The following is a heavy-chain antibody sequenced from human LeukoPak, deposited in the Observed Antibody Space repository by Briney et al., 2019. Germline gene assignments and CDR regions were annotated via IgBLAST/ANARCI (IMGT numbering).Heavy chain of an antibody. CDR2: INPNSGGT. J-gene: IGHJ4*02. CDR3: AREGVDWNHSVYYFDY. CDR1: GYTFTGYY. D-gene: IGHD1-1*01. Sequence: GASVKLSCKASGYTFTGYYMHWVRQAPGQGLEWMGWINPNSGGTNYAQKFQGRVTMTRDTSISTAYMELSRLRSDDTAVYYCAREGVDWNHSVYYFDYWGEGTLVSVSS. V-gene: IGHV1-2*02.